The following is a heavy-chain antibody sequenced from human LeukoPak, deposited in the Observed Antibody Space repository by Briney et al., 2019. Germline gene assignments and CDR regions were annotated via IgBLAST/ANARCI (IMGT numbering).Heavy chain of an antibody. CDR1: GGSITSYY. CDR2: IYYSGST. D-gene: IGHD3-16*02. CDR3: ARDFAPALGYDYVWGSYRQEGAFDI. Sequence: SETLSLTCTVSGGSITSYYWSWIRQPPGKGLEWIGYIYYSGSTNYNPSLKSRVTISVDTSKNQFTLKLSSVTAADTAVYYCARDFAPALGYDYVWGSYRQEGAFDIWGQGTMVTVSS. J-gene: IGHJ3*02. V-gene: IGHV4-59*01.